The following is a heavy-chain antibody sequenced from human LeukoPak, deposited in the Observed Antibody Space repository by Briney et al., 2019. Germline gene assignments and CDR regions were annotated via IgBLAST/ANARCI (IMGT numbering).Heavy chain of an antibody. CDR1: GFTFSSYG. CDR2: ILFDGSTK. Sequence: GGSLRLSCAASGFTFSSYGMHWVRQAPGKGLEWVAVILFDGSTKYYADSVKGRFTISRDNSKNTLYLQMNSLSAEDTAIYYCARDAYGMDVWGQGTTVTVSS. CDR3: ARDAYGMDV. J-gene: IGHJ6*02. V-gene: IGHV3-30*03.